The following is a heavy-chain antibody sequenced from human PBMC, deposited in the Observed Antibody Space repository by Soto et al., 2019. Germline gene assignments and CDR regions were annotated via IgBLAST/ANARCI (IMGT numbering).Heavy chain of an antibody. D-gene: IGHD6-19*01. J-gene: IGHJ5*02. Sequence: ASVKVSCKASGYTFTSYYFHWVRQAPGQGLEWVGLINPSGGSTTYARKFQGRVTITTDTSTSTAYMELRSLRSEDTAVYYCARGASRIAVAGRNWFDPWGQGTLVTVSS. CDR1: GYTFTSYY. V-gene: IGHV1-46*01. CDR2: INPSGGST. CDR3: ARGASRIAVAGRNWFDP.